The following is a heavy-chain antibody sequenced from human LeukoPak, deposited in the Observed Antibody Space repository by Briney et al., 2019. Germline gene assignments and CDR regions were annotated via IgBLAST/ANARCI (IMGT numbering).Heavy chain of an antibody. V-gene: IGHV4-59*01. CDR3: ASDPGIASNAFDI. CDR1: GGSISSYY. D-gene: IGHD6-13*01. J-gene: IGHJ3*02. CDR2: IYYSGST. Sequence: SETLSLTCTVSGGSISSYYWSWLRQPPGKGLEWIEYIYYSGSTNYNPPLKSRVTIQVDTPKNQFSLKLSSVTAADTAVYYCASDPGIASNAFDIWAQGTMVTVSS.